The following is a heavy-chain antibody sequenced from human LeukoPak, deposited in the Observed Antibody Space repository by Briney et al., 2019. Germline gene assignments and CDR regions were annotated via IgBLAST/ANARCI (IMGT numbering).Heavy chain of an antibody. CDR1: GFTFNNAW. J-gene: IGHJ4*02. CDR3: TTDQYYGSGSYYNLFDY. CDR2: IKSKTDGGTT. D-gene: IGHD3-10*01. Sequence: GGSLRLSCTASGFTFNNAWMSWVRQAPGKGLEWVGRIKSKTDGGTTDYAAPVKGRFTISRDDSKNTLFLQVNSLKTEDTAVYYCTTDQYYGSGSYYNLFDYWGQGTLVTVSS. V-gene: IGHV3-15*01.